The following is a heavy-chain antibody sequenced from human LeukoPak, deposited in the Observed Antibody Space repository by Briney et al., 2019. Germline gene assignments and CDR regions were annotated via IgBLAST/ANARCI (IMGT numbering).Heavy chain of an antibody. V-gene: IGHV3-74*01. CDR1: GFTFSSYW. CDR2: INSDGSST. D-gene: IGHD4-23*01. Sequence: PGGSLRLSCAASGFTFSSYWMHWVRQAPGKGLVWVSRINSDGSSTSYADSVKGRFTISRDNAKNSLYLQMSSLRAEDTAFYYCVKESDGADSPYWGQGILVTVSS. J-gene: IGHJ4*02. CDR3: VKESDGADSPY.